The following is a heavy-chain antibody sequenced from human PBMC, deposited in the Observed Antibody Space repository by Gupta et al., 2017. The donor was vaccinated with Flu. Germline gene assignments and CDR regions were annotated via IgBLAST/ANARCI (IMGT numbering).Heavy chain of an antibody. J-gene: IGHJ3*02. D-gene: IGHD3-10*01. CDR3: TTDSSGGITFDI. V-gene: IGHV3-15*01. CDR2: LKSHADGGTT. CDR1: GFYFIDAY. Sequence: EGRLVESGGGLVEPGGSLRLSCAASGFYFIDAYMNWVRQAPGKGLEWVGRLKSHADGGTTDYGPPVKGRFTISRDDSKNMLFLQMRSLQVEDTAMYFCTTDSSGGITFDIWGQGTMVTVSS.